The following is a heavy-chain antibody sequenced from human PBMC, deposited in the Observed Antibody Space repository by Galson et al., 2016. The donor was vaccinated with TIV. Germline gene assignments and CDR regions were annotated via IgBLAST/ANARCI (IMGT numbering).Heavy chain of an antibody. Sequence: SLRLSCAASGLSININYMTWVRQAPGKGLEWVSLISDGGKTYYADSVKGRFTISRDSSKNIHYLQMNGLRTEDTAVYYCARDRMIDGTYYYYYFGMGVWGQGTAVTVSS. D-gene: IGHD3-22*01. J-gene: IGHJ6*02. CDR3: ARDRMIDGTYYYYYFGMGV. CDR2: ISDGGKT. CDR1: GLSININY. V-gene: IGHV3-66*02.